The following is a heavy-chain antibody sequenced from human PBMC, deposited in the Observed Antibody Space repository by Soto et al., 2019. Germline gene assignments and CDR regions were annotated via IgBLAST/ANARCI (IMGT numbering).Heavy chain of an antibody. CDR3: ARDGPPYTVTTFRIGDY. V-gene: IGHV3-30-3*01. CDR2: ISYDGSHK. CDR1: GFTFSNYA. Sequence: QVQLVESGGGLVQPGRSLRLSCAASGFTFSNYALQWVRQAPSKGLEWVTVISYDGSHKYYADSVKGRFTISRDNSKNTLYLQMNGLRAEDTAVYYCARDGPPYTVTTFRIGDYWGQGSLVTVSS. D-gene: IGHD4-17*01. J-gene: IGHJ4*02.